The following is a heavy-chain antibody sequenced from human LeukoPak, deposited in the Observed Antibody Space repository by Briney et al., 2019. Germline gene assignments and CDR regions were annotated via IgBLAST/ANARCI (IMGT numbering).Heavy chain of an antibody. CDR1: GFTFNNYD. Sequence: PGGSLRLSCAASGFTFNNYDMRWVRQATGKGLEWVSAIGTAGDTYYVGSVKGRFTISRENAKNSLYFQMNSLGAGDTAVYYCARVGRYGMDVWGQGTTVTVSS. CDR3: ARVGRYGMDV. CDR2: IGTAGDT. V-gene: IGHV3-13*01. J-gene: IGHJ6*02.